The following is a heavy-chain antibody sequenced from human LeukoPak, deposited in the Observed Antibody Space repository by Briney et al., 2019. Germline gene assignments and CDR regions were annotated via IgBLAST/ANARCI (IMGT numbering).Heavy chain of an antibody. CDR1: GFTFTDEY. J-gene: IGHJ4*02. CDR3: ARDPKCQLLLDC. D-gene: IGHD2-2*01. CDR2: INPYSGAI. Sequence: GASVKASCKSSGFTFTDEYIHWVRQAPGQGLEWMGWINPYSGAINYAQKFQGRVTLTRDTSISTAYMELSRLTSGDTAVYYCARDPKCQLLLDCWEQGTLVTVSS. V-gene: IGHV1-2*02.